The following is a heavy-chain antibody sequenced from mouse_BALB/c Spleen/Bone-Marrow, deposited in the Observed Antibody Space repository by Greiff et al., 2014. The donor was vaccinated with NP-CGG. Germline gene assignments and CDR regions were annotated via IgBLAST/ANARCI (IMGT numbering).Heavy chain of an antibody. CDR3: ARGAYGLFDY. CDR2: FHPYDDDT. Sequence: QVQLKQSGAELVKPGASVKMSCKAFGYPFTTYTIEWMRQNHGKNLEWIGNFHPYDDDTKYNEQFKGKAKLTVDKSSTTVSLELSRLTSDDSAVYYCARGAYGLFDYWGQGTTLTVSS. V-gene: IGHV1-47*01. J-gene: IGHJ2*01. D-gene: IGHD6-5*01. CDR1: GYPFTTYT.